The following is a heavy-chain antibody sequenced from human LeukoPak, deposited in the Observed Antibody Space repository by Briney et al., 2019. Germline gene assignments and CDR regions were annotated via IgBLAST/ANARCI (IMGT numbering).Heavy chain of an antibody. CDR1: GYTFTSYY. CDR2: INPSGGST. Sequence: ASVKVSCKASGYTFTSYYMHWVRQAPGQGLEWMGLINPSGGSTSYAQKFQGRVTMTRDTSTSTVYMELSSLRSEDTAVYYCARVNIEVLRFLEWFPDFYFDYWGQGTLVTVSS. CDR3: ARVNIEVLRFLEWFPDFYFDY. J-gene: IGHJ4*02. D-gene: IGHD3-3*01. V-gene: IGHV1-46*01.